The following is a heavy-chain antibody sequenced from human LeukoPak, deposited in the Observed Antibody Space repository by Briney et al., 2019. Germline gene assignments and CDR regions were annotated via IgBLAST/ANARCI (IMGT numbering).Heavy chain of an antibody. V-gene: IGHV1-69*01. Sequence: KVSCXXXGGXXSXYAISWVRQAPGQGLEWMGGIIPIFGTANYAQKFQGRVTITADESTSTAYMELSSLRSEDTAVYYCARVTEGSQDYWGQGTLVTVSS. J-gene: IGHJ4*02. CDR2: IIPIFGTA. CDR3: ARVTEGSQDY. CDR1: GGXXSXYA.